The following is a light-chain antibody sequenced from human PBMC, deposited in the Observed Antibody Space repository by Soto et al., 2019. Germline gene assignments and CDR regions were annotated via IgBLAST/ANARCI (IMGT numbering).Light chain of an antibody. CDR1: QTIRSNY. CDR2: GAS. V-gene: IGKV3-20*01. J-gene: IGKJ1*01. CDR3: QQYGSSPWT. Sequence: ETVLTQSPGTLPLSPGERATLSCRASQTIRSNYLAWYRQTPGQAPRLLIYGASNRATGIAARFSGSGSGTDFTLIISILEPEDFALYYCQQYGSSPWTFGQGTKVEIK.